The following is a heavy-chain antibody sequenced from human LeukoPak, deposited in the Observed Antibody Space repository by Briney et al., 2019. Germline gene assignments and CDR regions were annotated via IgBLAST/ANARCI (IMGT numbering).Heavy chain of an antibody. Sequence: SVKISCKASGGTFSSYAISWVRQAPGQGLEWMGGIIPIFGTANYAQKFQGRVTITADESTSTAYMELSSLRSEDAAVYYCARDFDDFWSGYSSHTQPDAFDIWGQGTMVTVSS. CDR3: ARDFDDFWSGYSSHTQPDAFDI. CDR1: GGTFSSYA. J-gene: IGHJ3*02. CDR2: IIPIFGTA. V-gene: IGHV1-69*13. D-gene: IGHD3-3*01.